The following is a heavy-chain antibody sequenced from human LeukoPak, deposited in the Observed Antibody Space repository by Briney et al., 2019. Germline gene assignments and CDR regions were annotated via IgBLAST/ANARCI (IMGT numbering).Heavy chain of an antibody. CDR3: ARNSVVGATPDY. CDR2: IYSGGST. D-gene: IGHD1-26*01. CDR1: GFTVSSNY. J-gene: IGHJ4*02. V-gene: IGHV3-66*02. Sequence: GGSLRLSCAASGFTVSSNYMSWVRQAPGKGLEWVSVIYSGGSTYYAGSVKGRFTISRDNSKNTLYLQMNSLRAEDTAVYYCARNSVVGATPDYWGQGTLVTVSS.